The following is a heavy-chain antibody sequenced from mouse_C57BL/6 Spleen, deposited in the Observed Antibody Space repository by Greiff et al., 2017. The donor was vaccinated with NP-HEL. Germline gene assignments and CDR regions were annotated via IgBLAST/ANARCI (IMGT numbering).Heavy chain of an antibody. CDR2: INPNNGGT. CDR3: ASPPYDAMDC. CDR1: GYTFTDYY. V-gene: IGHV1-26*01. Sequence: EVQLQQSGPELVKPGASVKISCKASGYTFTDYYMNWVKQSHGKSLEWIGDINPNNGGTSYNEKFKGKATLTVDKSSSTAYMELRSLTSEDSAVYYCASPPYDAMDCWGQGTSVTVSS. J-gene: IGHJ4*01.